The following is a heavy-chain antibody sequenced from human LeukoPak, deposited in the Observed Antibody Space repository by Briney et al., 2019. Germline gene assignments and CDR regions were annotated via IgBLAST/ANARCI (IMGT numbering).Heavy chain of an antibody. Sequence: GGSLRLSCAASGFIFRTYGMNWVRQAPGKGLEYVSGITAGGGNTYYGDSLKGRFTISRDDSKDTLFLQMNSLRVEDTAVYYCAKGMYGLGGALDYWGRGSLVTVSS. CDR3: AKGMYGLGGALDY. V-gene: IGHV3-23*01. J-gene: IGHJ4*02. CDR2: ITAGGGNT. D-gene: IGHD2-21*01. CDR1: GFIFRTYG.